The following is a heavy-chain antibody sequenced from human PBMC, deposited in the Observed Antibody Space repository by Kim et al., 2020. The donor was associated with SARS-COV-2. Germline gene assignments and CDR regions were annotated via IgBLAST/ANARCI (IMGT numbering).Heavy chain of an antibody. V-gene: IGHV4-39*01. CDR3: ARQGDWQLFDP. J-gene: IGHJ5*02. CDR2: IYYSGST. D-gene: IGHD2-21*02. Sequence: SETLSLTCTVSGGSISSSSYYWGWIRQPPGKGLEWIGSIYYSGSTYYNPSLKSRVTISVDTSKNQFSLKLSSVTAADTAVYYCARQGDWQLFDPWGQGTLVTVSS. CDR1: GGSISSSSYY.